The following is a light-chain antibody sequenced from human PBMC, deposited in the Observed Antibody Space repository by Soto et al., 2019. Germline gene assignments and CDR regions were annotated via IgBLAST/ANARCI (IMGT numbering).Light chain of an antibody. J-gene: IGLJ2*01. Sequence: QSALTQPPSASGSPGQSVTISCTGTSSDVGGYNYVSWYQQHPGKAPKLMIYEVSKRPSGVPDRFSGSKSGNTASLTVSGLQAEAEGNYYCSSYAGSNNVVFGGGTKLTVL. CDR3: SSYAGSNNVV. CDR2: EVS. V-gene: IGLV2-8*01. CDR1: SSDVGGYNY.